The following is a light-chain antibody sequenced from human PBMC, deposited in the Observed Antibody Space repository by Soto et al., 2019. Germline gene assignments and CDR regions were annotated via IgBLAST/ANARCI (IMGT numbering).Light chain of an antibody. J-gene: IGKJ5*01. V-gene: IGKV3-11*01. Sequence: EIVLTQSPAPLSLSPGERSTLSCMASQSVSSYLAWYQQKPGQAPRLLIYDASNRATGIPARFSGSGSGTDFTLTISSLEPEDFAVYYCQQRSNWPPITFGQVTRLEIK. CDR1: QSVSSY. CDR2: DAS. CDR3: QQRSNWPPIT.